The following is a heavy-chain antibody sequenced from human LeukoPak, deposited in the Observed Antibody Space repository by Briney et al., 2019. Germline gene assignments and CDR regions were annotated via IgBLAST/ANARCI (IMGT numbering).Heavy chain of an antibody. CDR3: ARSRTITMVRGVMTN. D-gene: IGHD3-10*01. V-gene: IGHV4-30-2*01. CDR2: INHSGST. CDR1: GGSISSGGYY. J-gene: IGHJ4*02. Sequence: PSQTLSLTCTVSGGSISSGGYYWSWIRQPPGKGLEWIGEINHSGSTNYNPSLKSQVTISVDTSKNQFSLKLSSVTAADTAVYYCARSRTITMVRGVMTNWGQGTLVTVSS.